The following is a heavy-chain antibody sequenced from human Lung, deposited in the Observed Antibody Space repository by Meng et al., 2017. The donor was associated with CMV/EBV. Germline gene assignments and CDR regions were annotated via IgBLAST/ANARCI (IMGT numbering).Heavy chain of an antibody. J-gene: IGHJ6*02. V-gene: IGHV3-23*01. CDR3: TKDRSHAMDV. D-gene: IGHD1-14*01. Sequence: GGSLRLSCAASGFTFSSYAMSWVRQAPGKGLEWVSAISVSGGSTYYADSVKGRFTISRDNSKNTLYLQMNSLKTEDTAVYYCTKDRSHAMDVWGQGTTVTVSS. CDR1: GFTFSSYA. CDR2: ISVSGGST.